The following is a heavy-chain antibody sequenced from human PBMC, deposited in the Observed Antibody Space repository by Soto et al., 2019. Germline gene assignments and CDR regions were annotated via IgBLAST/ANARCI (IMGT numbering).Heavy chain of an antibody. CDR2: IIPIFGTA. CDR1: GGTFSSYA. Sequence: QVQLVQSGAEVKKPGSSVKVSCKASGGTFSSYAISWVRQAPGQGREWMGGIIPIFGTANYAQKFQGRVMIPADESTSTADRELSSLRSEDTAVYYCARAAGITGTSLDYWGQGTLVTVSS. V-gene: IGHV1-69*01. J-gene: IGHJ4*02. CDR3: ARAAGITGTSLDY. D-gene: IGHD1-20*01.